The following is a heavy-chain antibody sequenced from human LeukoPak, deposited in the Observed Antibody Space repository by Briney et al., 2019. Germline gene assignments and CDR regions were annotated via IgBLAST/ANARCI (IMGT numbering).Heavy chain of an antibody. J-gene: IGHJ4*02. CDR3: ARDANYDILTGYYTYSDY. CDR1: GYTFTGYY. D-gene: IGHD3-9*01. Sequence: ASVKVSCKASGYTFTGYYMHWVRQAPGQGLEWMGWINPNSGGTNYAQKFQGRVTMTRDTSISTAYMELSRLRSDDTAVYYCARDANYDILTGYYTYSDYWGQGTLVTVSS. CDR2: INPNSGGT. V-gene: IGHV1-2*02.